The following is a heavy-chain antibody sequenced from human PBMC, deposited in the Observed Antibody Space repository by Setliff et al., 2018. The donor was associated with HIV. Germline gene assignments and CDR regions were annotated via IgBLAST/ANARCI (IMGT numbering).Heavy chain of an antibody. CDR3: TRDGAYHNFWSGYFFVY. J-gene: IGHJ4*02. V-gene: IGHV3-49*04. D-gene: IGHD3-3*01. CDR2: IRNKVYAGTT. Sequence: GGSLRLSCTASGFIFGDYSMTWVRQAPGKGLEWIGFIRNKVYAGTTEYAASVKGRFTISRDDSKNTTYMQMNSLRTEDTAIYYCTRDGAYHNFWSGYFFVYWGPGALVTVSS. CDR1: GFIFGDYS.